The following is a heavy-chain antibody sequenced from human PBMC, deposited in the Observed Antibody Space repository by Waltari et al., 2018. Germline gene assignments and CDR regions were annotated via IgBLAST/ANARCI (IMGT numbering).Heavy chain of an antibody. CDR2: IYSGGIT. J-gene: IGHJ5*02. V-gene: IGHV3-66*02. CDR3: ARDYYDSSGYRVFWFDP. CDR1: GFTVSSNY. Sequence: EVQLVESGGGLVQPGGSLRLSCAASGFTVSSNYMSWVRQAPGKGLVWVSVIYSGGITYYADSVKGRFTISRDNSKNTLCLQMNSLRAEDTAVYYCARDYYDSSGYRVFWFDPWGQGTLVTVSS. D-gene: IGHD3-22*01.